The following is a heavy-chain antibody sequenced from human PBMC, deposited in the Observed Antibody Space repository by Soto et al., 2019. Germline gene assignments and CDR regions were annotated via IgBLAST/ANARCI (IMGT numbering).Heavy chain of an antibody. CDR2: ISSSSSYI. CDR1: GVTFSSYS. Sequence: PGGFLRLSCAASGVTFSSYSMNWVRQAPGKGLEWVSSISSSSSYIYYADSVKGRFTISRDNAKNSLYLQMNSLRAEDTAVYYCAREDLRPLDYWGQGTLVTVSS. J-gene: IGHJ4*02. V-gene: IGHV3-21*01. D-gene: IGHD3-16*01. CDR3: AREDLRPLDY.